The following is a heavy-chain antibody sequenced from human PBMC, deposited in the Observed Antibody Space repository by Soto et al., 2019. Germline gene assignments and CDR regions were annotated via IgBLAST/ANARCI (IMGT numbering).Heavy chain of an antibody. D-gene: IGHD2-2*01. J-gene: IGHJ2*01. CDR1: CGSSSSYD. CDR3: ARGGYNVAVPAAMIDGWYSDL. CDR2: IYYSGST. Sequence: SQTLCLSYTVSCGSSSSYDCRWILKPPRKGREWIGYIYYSGSTNYNPSLKSRVTISVDTSKNQLSLKPSSVTAADTAVYYCARGGYNVAVPAAMIDGWYSDLRGSGTLVTV. V-gene: IGHV4-59*01.